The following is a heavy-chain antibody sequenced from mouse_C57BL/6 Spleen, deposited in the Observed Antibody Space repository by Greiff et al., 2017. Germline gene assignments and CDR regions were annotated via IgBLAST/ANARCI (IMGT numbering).Heavy chain of an antibody. Sequence: VQLQESGPELVKPGASVKLSCKASGYTFTSYDINWVKQRPGQGLEWIGWIYPRDGSTKYNEKFKGKATLTVDTSSSTAYMELHSLTSEDSAVYFCAYHWYFDVWGTGTTVTVSS. CDR1: GYTFTSYD. V-gene: IGHV1-85*01. J-gene: IGHJ1*03. CDR3: AYHWYFDV. CDR2: IYPRDGST.